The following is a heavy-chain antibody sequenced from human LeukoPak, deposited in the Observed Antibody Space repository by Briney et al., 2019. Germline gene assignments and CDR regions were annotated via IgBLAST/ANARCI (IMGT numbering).Heavy chain of an antibody. V-gene: IGHV1-46*01. D-gene: IGHD6-19*01. Sequence: ASVKVSCKASGYTFTSYYMHWVRQAPGQGLEWMGIINPSGGSTSYAQKFQGRVTMTRDTSTSTVYMEVSSLRSEDTAVYYCARENAIAVAGYYYYYGMDVWGQGTTVTVSS. CDR3: ARENAIAVAGYYYYYGMDV. CDR2: INPSGGST. J-gene: IGHJ6*02. CDR1: GYTFTSYY.